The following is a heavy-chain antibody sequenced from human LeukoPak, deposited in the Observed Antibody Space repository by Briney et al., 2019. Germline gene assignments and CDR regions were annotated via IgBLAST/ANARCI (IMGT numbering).Heavy chain of an antibody. Sequence: GGSLRLSCAASGFTFSSYWMSWVRQAPGKGLEWVANIKQDGSEKYYVDSVKGRFTISRDNAKNSLYLQMNSLRAEDTAVYYCAKPHRGIAVAGTEEGAFDIWGQGTMVTVSS. CDR2: IKQDGSEK. V-gene: IGHV3-7*01. D-gene: IGHD6-19*01. CDR3: AKPHRGIAVAGTEEGAFDI. CDR1: GFTFSSYW. J-gene: IGHJ3*02.